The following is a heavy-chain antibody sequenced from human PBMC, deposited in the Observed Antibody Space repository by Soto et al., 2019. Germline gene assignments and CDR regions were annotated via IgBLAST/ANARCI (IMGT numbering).Heavy chain of an antibody. CDR1: GYSFTSYW. D-gene: IGHD6-19*01. J-gene: IGHJ4*02. CDR2: IYPGDSDT. CDR3: ATAPNPYSSGWYGGGY. V-gene: IGHV5-51*01. Sequence: GESLTISCKGSGYSFTSYWIGWVRQMPGKGLEWMGIIYPGDSDTRYSPSFQGQVTISADKSISTAYLQWSSLKASDTAMYYCATAPNPYSSGWYGGGYWGQGTLVTVSS.